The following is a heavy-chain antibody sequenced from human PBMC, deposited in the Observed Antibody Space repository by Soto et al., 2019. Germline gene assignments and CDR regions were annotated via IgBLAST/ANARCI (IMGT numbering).Heavy chain of an antibody. CDR1: GFTFSDYA. J-gene: IGHJ4*02. CDR2: VSHDGRNT. CDR3: AKGGRQWLVTSDFNY. Sequence: VQLVESGGGVVQPGRSLRLACAASGFTFSDYAMHWVRQAPGKGLEWVAVVSHDGRNTHYADSVKGRFTISRDSSKNTVALEMASLRAEDRAVYYCAKGGRQWLVTSDFNYWGQGALVTVSS. V-gene: IGHV3-30*18. D-gene: IGHD6-19*01.